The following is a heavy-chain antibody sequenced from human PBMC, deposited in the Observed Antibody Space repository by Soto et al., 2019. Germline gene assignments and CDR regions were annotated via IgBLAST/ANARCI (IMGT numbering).Heavy chain of an antibody. V-gene: IGHV4-31*03. CDR2: ISNSGTT. D-gene: IGHD1-26*01. CDR1: GGSMSGGNYY. Sequence: SETLSLTCSVSGGSMSGGNYYWNWIRQFPGKGLEWIGYISNSGTTDYNPSLESRLIISFDTSENRFSLRLTSLTAADTAVYYCVRGTRKSGSYYNWLDPWGQGTLVTVSS. J-gene: IGHJ5*02. CDR3: VRGTRKSGSYYNWLDP.